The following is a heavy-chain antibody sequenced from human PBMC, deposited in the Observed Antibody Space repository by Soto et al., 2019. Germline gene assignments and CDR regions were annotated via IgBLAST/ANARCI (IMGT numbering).Heavy chain of an antibody. Sequence: QVQLVESGGGVVQPGRSLRLSCAASGFTFSSYAMHWVRQDPGKGLEWVAVLAYDGSNKYYADSVKGRFPMTRDNSKNTLYLQMISLRAEDAAVYYCARYCWPWVTIFSVAPFDPWGQGTLVTVSS. CDR2: LAYDGSNK. CDR3: ARYCWPWVTIFSVAPFDP. V-gene: IGHV3-30-3*01. J-gene: IGHJ5*02. CDR1: GFTFSSYA. D-gene: IGHD3-9*01.